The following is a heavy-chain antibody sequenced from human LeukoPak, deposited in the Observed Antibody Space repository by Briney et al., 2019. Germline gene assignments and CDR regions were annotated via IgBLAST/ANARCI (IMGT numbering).Heavy chain of an antibody. CDR1: GGSISSSSYY. D-gene: IGHD6-13*01. CDR3: ARGRAAAGFGNWFDP. CDR2: IYYSGST. Sequence: PSETLSLTCTVSGGSISSSSYYWGWIRQPPGKGLEWIGSIYYSGSTYYNPSLKSRVTISVDTSKNQFSLKLSSVTAADTAVYYCARGRAAAGFGNWFDPWGQGTLVTVSS. J-gene: IGHJ5*02. V-gene: IGHV4-39*01.